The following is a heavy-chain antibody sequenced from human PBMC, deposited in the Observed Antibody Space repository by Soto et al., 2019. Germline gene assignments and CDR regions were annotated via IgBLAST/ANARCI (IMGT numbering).Heavy chain of an antibody. CDR2: IYYSGST. J-gene: IGHJ5*02. Sequence: SETLSLTCTVSGGSINSYYWSWIRQPPGKGLEWIGYIYYSGSTNYNPSLKSRVTISVDASKNQFSLKLSSVTAADTAVYYCARGYCSGGSCPKSLDPWGQGTLVTVSS. V-gene: IGHV4-59*12. D-gene: IGHD2-15*01. CDR1: GGSINSYY. CDR3: ARGYCSGGSCPKSLDP.